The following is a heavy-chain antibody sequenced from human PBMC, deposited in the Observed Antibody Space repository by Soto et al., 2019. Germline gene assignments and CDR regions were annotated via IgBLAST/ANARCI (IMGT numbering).Heavy chain of an antibody. CDR2: MNPKSGDT. CDR1: GYTFTDYG. J-gene: IGHJ4*02. CDR3: ASGGYSVVGATVY. V-gene: IGHV1-8*01. D-gene: IGHD1-26*01. Sequence: QVQLVQSGAEVKMPGASVKVSCKASGYTFTDYGINWVRQATGQGLEWMGWMNPKSGDTVYAQKFQGRVSMTRATSISTAYMELNSLKSEDTAVYSCASGGYSVVGATVYWGPGTLVTVSS.